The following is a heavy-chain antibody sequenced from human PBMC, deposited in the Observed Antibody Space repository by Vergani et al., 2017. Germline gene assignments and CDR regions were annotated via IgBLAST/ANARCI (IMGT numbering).Heavy chain of an antibody. CDR1: GFTFNNYA. Sequence: EVQLLESGGGLVQPGGSLRLSCAASGFTFNNYAMAWVRQAPGKGLEWVSTIRGSGGSTNYADSVKCRFTISRDNSKNTLYLQMNSLRAEDTAVYYCAKTSWAYCSGGSCYPFDYWGQGTLVTVSS. CDR3: AKTSWAYCSGGSCYPFDY. V-gene: IGHV3-23*01. J-gene: IGHJ4*02. CDR2: IRGSGGST. D-gene: IGHD2-15*01.